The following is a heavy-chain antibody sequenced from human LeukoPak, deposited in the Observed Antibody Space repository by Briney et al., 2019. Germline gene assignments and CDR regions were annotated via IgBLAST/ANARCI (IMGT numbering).Heavy chain of an antibody. CDR1: GFTFSSYA. CDR2: ISYDGSNK. CDR3: AGDYTVVKAFDI. J-gene: IGHJ3*02. Sequence: GGSLRLSCAASGFTFSSYAMHWVRQAPGKGLEWVAVISYDGSNKYYADSVKGRFTISRDKSKNTLYLQMNSLRAEDTAVYYCAGDYTVVKAFDIWGQGTMVTVSS. V-gene: IGHV3-30*04. D-gene: IGHD4-23*01.